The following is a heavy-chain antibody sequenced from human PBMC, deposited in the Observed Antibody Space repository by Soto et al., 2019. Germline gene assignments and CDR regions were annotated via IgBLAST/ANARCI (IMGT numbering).Heavy chain of an antibody. V-gene: IGHV1-46*01. J-gene: IGHJ4*02. Sequence: AASVKVSCKAIGYSFTSHYMHWVRQAPGQGLEWMGTIYPGGVNIAYAQKFKNRLTITKDTFKNQLVLTMTNMDPVDTATYYCAHLPWKQLWPRAPVVYWGQGTPVTVSS. CDR2: IYPGGVNI. D-gene: IGHD5-18*01. CDR3: AHLPWKQLWPRAPVVY. CDR1: GYSFTSHY.